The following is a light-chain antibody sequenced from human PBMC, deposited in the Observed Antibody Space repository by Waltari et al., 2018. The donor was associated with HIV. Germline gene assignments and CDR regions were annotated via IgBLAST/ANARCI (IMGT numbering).Light chain of an antibody. CDR2: EVS. CDR3: SSYTSTTTVI. J-gene: IGLJ2*01. Sequence: QSALTQPASVSGAPGQSITISCTGTSSNVGSFGSVSWYQQHPGKAPKLMIFEVSHRPSGVSDRFSGSKSGNTASLTISGLLADDEADYYCSSYTSTTTVIFGGGTKVTVL. V-gene: IGLV2-14*01. CDR1: SSNVGSFGS.